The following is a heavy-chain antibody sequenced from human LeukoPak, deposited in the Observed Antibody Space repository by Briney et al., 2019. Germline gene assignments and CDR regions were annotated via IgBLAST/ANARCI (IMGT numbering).Heavy chain of an antibody. Sequence: GGSLRLSSAASGFTFSNAWMSWVRQAPGKGLEWVGRIKSKTDGGTTDYAAPVKGRFTISRDDSKNTLYLQMNSLKTEDTAVYYCTTDYDSIDELLDYWGQGTLVTVSS. CDR3: TTDYDSIDELLDY. J-gene: IGHJ4*02. D-gene: IGHD3-22*01. CDR1: GFTFSNAW. CDR2: IKSKTDGGTT. V-gene: IGHV3-15*01.